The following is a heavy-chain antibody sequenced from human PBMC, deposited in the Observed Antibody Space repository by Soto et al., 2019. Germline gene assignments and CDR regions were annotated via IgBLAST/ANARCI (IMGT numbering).Heavy chain of an antibody. Sequence: LSLACTVSGGSISSGGYYWSWIRQHPGKGLEWIGYIYYSGSTYYNPSLKSRVTISVDTSKNQFSLKLSSVTAADTAVYYCARDQTNYSYDSSGYSHWGQGTLVTVSS. J-gene: IGHJ4*02. CDR3: ARDQTNYSYDSSGYSH. D-gene: IGHD3-22*01. CDR1: GGSISSGGYY. CDR2: IYYSGST. V-gene: IGHV4-31*03.